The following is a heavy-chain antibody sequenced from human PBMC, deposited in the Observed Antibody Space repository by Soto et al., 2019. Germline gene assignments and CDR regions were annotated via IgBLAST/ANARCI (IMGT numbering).Heavy chain of an antibody. CDR2: INVGAGRT. J-gene: IGHJ3*02. CDR3: ARDGDDNSPPDDYDI. Sequence: EVQLLESGGDLVLPGGSLRLSCVASGFTFSNYAMTWVRQAPGKGLEWVSTINVGAGRTFYADSVRGRFTITRDNSKSTLYLQMNSLRAEDTAVYYCARDGDDNSPPDDYDIWGQGTMVTVSS. CDR1: GFTFSNYA. D-gene: IGHD3-22*01. V-gene: IGHV3-23*01.